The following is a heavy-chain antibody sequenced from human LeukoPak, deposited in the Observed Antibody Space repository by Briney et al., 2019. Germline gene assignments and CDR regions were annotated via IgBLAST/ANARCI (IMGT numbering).Heavy chain of an antibody. CDR3: ARGLKASAY. Sequence: GGSLRLSCAASGFTFSHYGRSGARRAPGKGLEWVANIKEDGSEKNYVDSVRGRFTISRDNAKNSLYLQMNSLRAEDTAVYYCARGLKASAYWGQGTLVTVSS. V-gene: IGHV3-7*04. D-gene: IGHD2-15*01. CDR1: GFTFSHYG. J-gene: IGHJ4*02. CDR2: IKEDGSEK.